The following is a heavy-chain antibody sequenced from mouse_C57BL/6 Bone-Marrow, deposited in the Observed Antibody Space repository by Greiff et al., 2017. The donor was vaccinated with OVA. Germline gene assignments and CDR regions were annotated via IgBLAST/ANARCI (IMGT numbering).Heavy chain of an antibody. Sequence: EVKLQESGAELVRPGASVKLSCTASGFNIKDDYMHWVKQRPEQGLEWIGWIDPENGDTEYASKFQGKATITADTSSNTAYLQLSSLTSEDTAVYYCTTCYEAMDYWGQGTSVTVSS. J-gene: IGHJ4*01. CDR1: GFNIKDDY. D-gene: IGHD2-3*01. CDR2: IDPENGDT. V-gene: IGHV14-4*01. CDR3: TTCYEAMDY.